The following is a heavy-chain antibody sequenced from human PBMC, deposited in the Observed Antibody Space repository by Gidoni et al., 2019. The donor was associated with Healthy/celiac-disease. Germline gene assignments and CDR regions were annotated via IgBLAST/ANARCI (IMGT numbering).Heavy chain of an antibody. V-gene: IGHV1-69*09. Sequence: QVQLVQSGAEVKKPGSSVKVSCKASGGTFSSYAISWVRQAPGQGLEWMGRIIPILGIANDAQKFQGRVTITADKSTSTAYMELSSLRSEDTAVYYCARLDYGGTDYWGQGTLVTVSS. D-gene: IGHD4-17*01. J-gene: IGHJ4*02. CDR1: GGTFSSYA. CDR2: IIPILGIA. CDR3: ARLDYGGTDY.